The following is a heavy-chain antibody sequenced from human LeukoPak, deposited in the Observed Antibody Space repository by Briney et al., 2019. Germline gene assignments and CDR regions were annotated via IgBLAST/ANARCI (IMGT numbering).Heavy chain of an antibody. J-gene: IGHJ4*02. CDR1: GFIFDTSW. D-gene: IGHD1-26*01. CDR3: ARGGELLRPADY. V-gene: IGHV3-7*01. Sequence: GGSLRLSCAASGFIFDTSWMSWVRQAPGKGLECVANIKQDGSEKYYVDSVKGRFTISRDNAKNSLYLQMNNLRAEDTAVYYCARGGELLRPADYWGQGTLVTVSS. CDR2: IKQDGSEK.